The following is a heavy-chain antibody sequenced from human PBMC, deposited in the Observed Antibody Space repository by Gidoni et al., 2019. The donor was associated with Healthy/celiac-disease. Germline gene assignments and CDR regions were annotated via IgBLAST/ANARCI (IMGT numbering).Heavy chain of an antibody. CDR3: ARDLQAYGDYGYYYGMDV. Sequence: EVQLVASGGGVAQPGGSLGIAGGASGVPVSRKYISWVRQATAKGLEWVSVIYSGGSTYYADSVKSRFTISRDNSKNTLYLQMNSLRAEDTAVYYCARDLQAYGDYGYYYGMDVWGQGTTVTVSS. J-gene: IGHJ6*02. CDR1: GVPVSRKY. V-gene: IGHV3-66*02. CDR2: IYSGGST. D-gene: IGHD4-17*01.